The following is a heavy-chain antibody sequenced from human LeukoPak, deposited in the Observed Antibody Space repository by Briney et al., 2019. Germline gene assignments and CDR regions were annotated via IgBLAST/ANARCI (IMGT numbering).Heavy chain of an antibody. V-gene: IGHV3-21*01. CDR3: LRGDVRNY. D-gene: IGHD1-14*01. Sequence: GGSPRLSCAASGFTFSSYTMNWVRQAPGKGLEWVSSISSSSRTTHYADSVEGRFTISRDNAKNSLYLQMNSLRAEDTAVYYCLRGDVRNYWGQGTLVTVSS. CDR2: ISSSSRTT. J-gene: IGHJ4*02. CDR1: GFTFSSYT.